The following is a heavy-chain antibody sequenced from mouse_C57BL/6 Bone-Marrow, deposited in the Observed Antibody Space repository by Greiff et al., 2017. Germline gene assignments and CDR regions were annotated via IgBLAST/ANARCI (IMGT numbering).Heavy chain of an antibody. V-gene: IGHV2-9-1*01. CDR3: ARNPRTDGSSYVGDWYFDV. CDR1: GFSLTSYA. CDR2: IWTGGGT. J-gene: IGHJ1*03. D-gene: IGHD1-1*01. Sequence: VKLMESGPGLVAPSQSLSITCTVSGFSLTSYAISWVRQPPGKGLEWLGVIWTGGGTNYNSALKSRLSISKDNSKSQVCLKMNSLQTDDTARYYCARNPRTDGSSYVGDWYFDVWGTGTTVTVSS.